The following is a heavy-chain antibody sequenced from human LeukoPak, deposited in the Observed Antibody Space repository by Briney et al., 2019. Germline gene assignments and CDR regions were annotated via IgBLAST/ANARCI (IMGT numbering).Heavy chain of an antibody. CDR3: ARSSYSSSSSV. CDR1: GFTYGGFW. Sequence: PGGSLRLSCAVSGFTYGGFWWGWSRQAPGRGRGGVASINSDRSEGYYADVVKGRFTISRDNAKNSLYLQINSLRAEDTAVYYCARSSYSSSSSVWGQGTMVTVSS. V-gene: IGHV3-7*03. J-gene: IGHJ3*01. D-gene: IGHD6-6*01. CDR2: INSDRSEG.